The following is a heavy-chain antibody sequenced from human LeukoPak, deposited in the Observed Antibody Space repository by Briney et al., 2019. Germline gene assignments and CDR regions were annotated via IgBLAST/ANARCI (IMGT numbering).Heavy chain of an antibody. V-gene: IGHV3-21*01. CDR3: ARGADGVSSNSRRWFDP. D-gene: IGHD2-15*01. CDR1: GFTFSSYS. J-gene: IGHJ5*02. CDR2: ISTSSSYI. Sequence: GGSLRLSCTASGFTFSSYSMNWVRQAPGKGLEWVSSISTSSSYIYYADSVKGRFTISRDNARNSLYLQMNTLRAEDTAVYSCARGADGVSSNSRRWFDPWGQGTLVTVSS.